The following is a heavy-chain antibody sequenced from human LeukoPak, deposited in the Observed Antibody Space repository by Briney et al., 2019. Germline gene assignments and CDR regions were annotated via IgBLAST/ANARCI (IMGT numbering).Heavy chain of an antibody. J-gene: IGHJ4*02. CDR2: INHSGST. CDR3: ARHNEVLLWFGELLPPFDY. Sequence: GSLRLSCAASGFTFSRYSMNWVRQPPGKGLEWIGEINHSGSTNYNPSLKSRVTISVDTSKNQFSLKLSSVTAADTAVYYCARHNEVLLWFGELLPPFDYWGQGTLATVSS. V-gene: IGHV4-34*01. CDR1: GFTFSRYS. D-gene: IGHD3-10*01.